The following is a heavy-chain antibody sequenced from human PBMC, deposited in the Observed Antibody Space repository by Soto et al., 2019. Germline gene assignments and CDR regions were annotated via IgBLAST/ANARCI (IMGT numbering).Heavy chain of an antibody. CDR2: IYWDDDK. Sequence: SGPTLVNPTQTLTLTCTFSGFSLSTSGVGVGWIRQPPGKALEWLALIYWDDDKRYSPSLKSRLTITKDTSKNQVVLTMTNMDPVDTATYYCANHSYDYIWGSSPIWFDPWGQGTLVTVSS. J-gene: IGHJ5*02. V-gene: IGHV2-5*02. CDR1: GFSLSTSGVG. D-gene: IGHD3-16*01. CDR3: ANHSYDYIWGSSPIWFDP.